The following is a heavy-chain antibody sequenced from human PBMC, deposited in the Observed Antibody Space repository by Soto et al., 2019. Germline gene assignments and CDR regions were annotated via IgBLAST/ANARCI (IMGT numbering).Heavy chain of an antibody. CDR3: ARAADCSGGSCYFFLGY. V-gene: IGHV4-30-4*01. Sequence: SETLSLTCTVSGGSISSSDYYWSWIRQPPGKGLEWIGYIYYSGSTYYNPSLKSRVTISVDTSKNQFSLKLSSVTAADTAVYYCARAADCSGGSCYFFLGYWGQGTLVTVSS. CDR2: IYYSGST. D-gene: IGHD2-15*01. J-gene: IGHJ4*02. CDR1: GGSISSSDYY.